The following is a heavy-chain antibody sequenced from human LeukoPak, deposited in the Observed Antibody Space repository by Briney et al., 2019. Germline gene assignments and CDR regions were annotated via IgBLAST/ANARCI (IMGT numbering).Heavy chain of an antibody. CDR2: INSDGSNT. Sequence: GGSLRLSCAASGFTFRNYWMHWARQAPGKGLVWVARINSDGSNTNYADSVRGRFTISRDNAKNTMYLEMNSLRVEDTAVYYCAPNWFDPWGQGTLVTVSS. J-gene: IGHJ5*02. CDR3: APNWFDP. CDR1: GFTFRNYW. V-gene: IGHV3-74*01.